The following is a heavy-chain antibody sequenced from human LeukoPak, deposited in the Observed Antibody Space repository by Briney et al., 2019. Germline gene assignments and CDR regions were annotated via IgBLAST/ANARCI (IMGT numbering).Heavy chain of an antibody. Sequence: GGSLRLSCAASGFTFSSYSMNWVRQAPGKGLEWVSSISSSSSYIYYADSVKGRFTISRDNAKNSLYLQMNSLRAEDTAVYYCARKRSFEYVRGGEGFDYWGQGTLFTVPS. V-gene: IGHV3-21*01. CDR1: GFTFSSYS. CDR3: ARKRSFEYVRGGEGFDY. J-gene: IGHJ4*02. CDR2: ISSSSSYI. D-gene: IGHD3-10*02.